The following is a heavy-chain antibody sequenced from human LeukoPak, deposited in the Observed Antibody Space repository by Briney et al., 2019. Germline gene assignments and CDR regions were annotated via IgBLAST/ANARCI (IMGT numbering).Heavy chain of an antibody. CDR3: ARQHSSSWSYYFDY. D-gene: IGHD6-13*01. J-gene: IGHJ4*02. Sequence: SSETLSLTCTVYGGSISSYYWSWIRQPPGKGLEWIGYIYYSGSTNYNLSLKSRVTISVDTSKNQFSLKLSSVTAADTAVYYCARQHSSSWSYYFDYWGQGALVTVSS. V-gene: IGHV4-59*08. CDR1: GGSISSYY. CDR2: IYYSGST.